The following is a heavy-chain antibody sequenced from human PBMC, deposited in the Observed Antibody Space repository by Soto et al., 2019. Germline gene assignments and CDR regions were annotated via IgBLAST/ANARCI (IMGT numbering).Heavy chain of an antibody. CDR1: GGSISSGDHY. D-gene: IGHD3-22*01. J-gene: IGHJ4*02. V-gene: IGHV4-30-4*01. CDR3: ARDTGDYYDSSGSLHY. Sequence: SETLSLTCTVSGGSISSGDHYWNWIRQPPGKGLEWIGYIYYSGSTYYNPSLKSRVTMSVDTTENQFSLKLSSVTAADTAVYYCARDTGDYYDSSGSLHYWGQGILVTVS. CDR2: IYYSGST.